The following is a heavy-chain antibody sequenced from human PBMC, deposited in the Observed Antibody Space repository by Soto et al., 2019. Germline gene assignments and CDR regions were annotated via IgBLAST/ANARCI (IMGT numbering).Heavy chain of an antibody. CDR1: GYTFTSYY. CDR3: ASFGSGWYVDDY. Sequence: QVQLVQSGAEVKKPGASVKVSCKASGYTFTSYYMHWVRQAPGQGLEWMGIINPSGGSTSYAQKFQCRVTMTRDTSTSTVYMELSSLRSEDTAVYYCASFGSGWYVDDYWGQGTLVTVSS. D-gene: IGHD6-19*01. CDR2: INPSGGST. V-gene: IGHV1-46*01. J-gene: IGHJ4*02.